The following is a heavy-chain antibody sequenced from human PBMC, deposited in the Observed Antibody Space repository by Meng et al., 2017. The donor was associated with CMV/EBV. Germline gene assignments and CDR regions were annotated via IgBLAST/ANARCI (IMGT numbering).Heavy chain of an antibody. CDR2: IKSKTDGGTT. V-gene: IGHV3-15*01. J-gene: IGHJ4*02. Sequence: GESLKISCAASGFTFSNAWMSWVRQAPGKGLGWVGRIKSKTDGGTTDYAAPVKGRFTISRDDSKNTLYLQMNSLKTEDTAVYYCTTSPPYYDFWSGYFLDYWGQGTLVTVSS. D-gene: IGHD3-3*01. CDR1: GFTFSNAW. CDR3: TTSPPYYDFWSGYFLDY.